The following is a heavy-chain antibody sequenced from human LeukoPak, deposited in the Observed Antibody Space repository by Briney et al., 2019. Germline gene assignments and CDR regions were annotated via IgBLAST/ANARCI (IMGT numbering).Heavy chain of an antibody. Sequence: PGGSLRLSCAASGFTFNTYAMSWVRQAPGKGLEWVSSIGGGGGTYYAGSLKGRFTISRDNSKNTLYLQMNSLRAEDTAVYYCAKGNSGYNSGYYYHFFDYWGQGTLVTVSS. CDR2: IGGGGGT. CDR3: AKGNSGYNSGYYYHFFDY. V-gene: IGHV3-23*01. D-gene: IGHD5-12*01. J-gene: IGHJ4*02. CDR1: GFTFNTYA.